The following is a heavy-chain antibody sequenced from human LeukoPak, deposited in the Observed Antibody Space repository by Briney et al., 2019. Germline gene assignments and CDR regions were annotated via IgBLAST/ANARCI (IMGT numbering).Heavy chain of an antibody. Sequence: SETLSLTCAVLGFPISSGFSWAWIRQSPGKGLEWIASISYSATTYYKPSLESRLFISADTSNNQFSVRLTSVTAADTAVYYCARVGAVPGIDPWGQGILVTVSS. D-gene: IGHD3-16*01. CDR3: ARVGAVPGIDP. CDR2: ISYSATT. V-gene: IGHV4-38-2*01. CDR1: GFPISSGFS. J-gene: IGHJ5*02.